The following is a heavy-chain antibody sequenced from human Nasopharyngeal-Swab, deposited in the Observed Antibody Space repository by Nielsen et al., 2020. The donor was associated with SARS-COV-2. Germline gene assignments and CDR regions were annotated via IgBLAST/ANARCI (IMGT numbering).Heavy chain of an antibody. CDR3: AKELSARVVTPTYYFDY. CDR1: GFTFSSYG. D-gene: IGHD3-22*01. CDR2: ISYDGSNK. J-gene: IGHJ4*02. Sequence: GGSLRLSCAASGFTFSSYGMHWVRQAPGKGLEWVAVISYDGSNKYYADSVKGRFTISRDNSKNTLYLQMNSLRAEDTAVYYCAKELSARVVTPTYYFDYWCQGTLVTVSS. V-gene: IGHV3-30*18.